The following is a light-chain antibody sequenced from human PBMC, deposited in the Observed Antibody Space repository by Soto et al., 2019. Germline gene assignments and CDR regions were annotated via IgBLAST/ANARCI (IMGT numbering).Light chain of an antibody. J-gene: IGLJ1*01. V-gene: IGLV1-40*01. CDR1: SSNIGAEYD. Sequence: QSVLTQPPSVSGAPGQRVAISCTGSSSNIGAEYDVHWYQQLPGTAPKRLIYGDNNRPSGVPDRFSGSKSGTSASLAITGLQPEDEADYYSGSWDRSLSDYVFGNGTKVTVL. CDR3: GSWDRSLSDYV. CDR2: GDN.